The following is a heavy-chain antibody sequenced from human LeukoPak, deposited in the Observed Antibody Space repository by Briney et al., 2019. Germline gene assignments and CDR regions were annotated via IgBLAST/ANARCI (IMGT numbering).Heavy chain of an antibody. CDR1: GFTFSSYE. CDR2: FSSSGSTI. V-gene: IGHV3-48*03. Sequence: GGSLRLSCAASGFTFSSYEMNWVRQAPGKGLEWVSYFSSSGSTIYYADSVKGRFTISRDNAKNSLYLQMNSLRAEDTAVYYCAGRVKYYYGMDVWGQGTTVTVSS. D-gene: IGHD2-15*01. J-gene: IGHJ6*02. CDR3: AGRVKYYYGMDV.